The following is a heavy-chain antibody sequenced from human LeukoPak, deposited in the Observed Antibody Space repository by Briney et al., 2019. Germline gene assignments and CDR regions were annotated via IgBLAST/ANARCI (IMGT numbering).Heavy chain of an antibody. CDR1: GGPISSSSYS. CDR3: ARFGFLAPIYYYYYYMDV. D-gene: IGHD3-3*01. J-gene: IGHJ6*03. V-gene: IGHV4-39*01. Sequence: SETLSLTCTVSGGPISSSSYSWGWIRQPPGKGLEWSGSISHSGTTYYNPSLKSRVTIAVDTSKNQLSLRLNSVTAADTAVYYCARFGFLAPIYYYYYYMDVWGKGTTVTVSS. CDR2: ISHSGTT.